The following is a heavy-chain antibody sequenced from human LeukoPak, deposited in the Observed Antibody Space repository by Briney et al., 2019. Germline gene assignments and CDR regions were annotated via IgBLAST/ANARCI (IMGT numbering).Heavy chain of an antibody. CDR2: INSDGSST. Sequence: GGSLRLSCAASGFTFSSYWMHWVRQAPGKGLVWVSRINSDGSSTSYADSVKGRFTISRDNAKNTLYLQMNSLRAEDTAVYYCARAVGATGDAFDIWGQGTMLTVSS. V-gene: IGHV3-74*01. CDR3: ARAVGATGDAFDI. CDR1: GFTFSSYW. D-gene: IGHD1-26*01. J-gene: IGHJ3*02.